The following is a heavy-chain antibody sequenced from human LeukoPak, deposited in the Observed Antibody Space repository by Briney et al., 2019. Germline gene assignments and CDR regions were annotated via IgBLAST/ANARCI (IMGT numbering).Heavy chain of an antibody. CDR2: ISAYNGNT. CDR1: GYTFTSYG. J-gene: IGHJ4*02. D-gene: IGHD6-19*01. Sequence: ASVKVSCKASGYTFTSYGISWVRQAPGQGLEWMGWISAYNGNTNYAQKLQGRVTMTTDTSTSTAYMELRSLRSDDTAVYCCARGGSSGWYPYYFDYWGQGTLVTVSS. V-gene: IGHV1-18*01. CDR3: ARGGSSGWYPYYFDY.